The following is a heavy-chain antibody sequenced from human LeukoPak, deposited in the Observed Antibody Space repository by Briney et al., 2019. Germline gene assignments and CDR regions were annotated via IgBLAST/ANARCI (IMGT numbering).Heavy chain of an antibody. CDR1: GGSISSSSYY. D-gene: IGHD2-2*01. CDR2: IYYSGST. V-gene: IGHV4-39*01. CDR3: ESSGKGPAASGAFDI. J-gene: IGHJ3*02. Sequence: PSETLSLTCTVSGGSISSSSYYWGWIRQPPGKGLEWIGSIYYSGSTYYNPSLKSRVTISVDTSKNQFSLKLSSVTAADTAVYYCESSGKGPAASGAFDIWGQGTMVTVSS.